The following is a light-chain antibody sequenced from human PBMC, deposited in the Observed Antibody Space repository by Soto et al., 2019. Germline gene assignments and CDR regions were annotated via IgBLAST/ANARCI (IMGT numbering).Light chain of an antibody. CDR1: QSVISY. CDR3: QQYNNWPWLT. CDR2: GAS. J-gene: IGKJ4*01. V-gene: IGKV3-15*01. Sequence: EAVMTQSPVTLSVSPGEGATLSCRASQSVISYLAWYQQKPGQAPRLLIYGASTRATDVPARFSGSGSGTEFTLTISSLQPEDFGVYYCQQYNNWPWLTFGGGTKVEI.